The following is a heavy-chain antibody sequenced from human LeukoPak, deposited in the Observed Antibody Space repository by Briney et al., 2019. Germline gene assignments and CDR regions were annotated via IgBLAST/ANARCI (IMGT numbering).Heavy chain of an antibody. J-gene: IGHJ5*02. Sequence: GGSLRLSCAASGFTFSSYGMHWVRQAPGKGLEWVAVISYDGSNKYYADSVKGRFTISRDNSKNTLHLQMNSLRAEDTAVYYCAKQGFGESLFDPWGQGTLVTVSS. CDR3: AKQGFGESLFDP. CDR2: ISYDGSNK. D-gene: IGHD3-10*01. V-gene: IGHV3-30*18. CDR1: GFTFSSYG.